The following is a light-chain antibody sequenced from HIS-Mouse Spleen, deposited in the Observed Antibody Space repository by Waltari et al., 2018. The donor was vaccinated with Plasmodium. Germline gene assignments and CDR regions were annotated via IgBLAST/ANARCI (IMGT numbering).Light chain of an antibody. Sequence: SYALTQPPSVSVSPGQTARLTCSGDAFPKKYAYWYQQKSGQAPVLVIYEDSKRPSGIPERFSGSSSGTMATLTISGAQVEDEADYYCYSTDSSGNHRVFGGGTKLTVL. CDR2: EDS. CDR3: YSTDSSGNHRV. V-gene: IGLV3-10*01. CDR1: AFPKKY. J-gene: IGLJ3*02.